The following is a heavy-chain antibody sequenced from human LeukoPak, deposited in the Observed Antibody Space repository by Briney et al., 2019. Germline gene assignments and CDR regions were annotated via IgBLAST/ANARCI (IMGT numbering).Heavy chain of an antibody. CDR2: IYDSGST. J-gene: IGHJ4*02. CDR3: ARGGVLKSVDY. CDR1: GSFLSGHY. Sequence: SETLSLTCTVSGSFLSGHYWTWIRQPPGKGLEWIGYIYDSGSTTYNPSLKSRVTISVDTSKNQFSLKLSSVTAADTAVYYCARGGVLKSVDYWGQGTLVTVSS. D-gene: IGHD3-16*01. V-gene: IGHV4-59*11.